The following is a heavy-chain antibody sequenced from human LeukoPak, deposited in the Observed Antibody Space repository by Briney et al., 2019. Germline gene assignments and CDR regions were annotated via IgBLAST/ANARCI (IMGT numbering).Heavy chain of an antibody. V-gene: IGHV4-59*01. CDR1: GGSISSYY. Sequence: SETLSLTCTVSGGSISSYYWSWIRQPPGKGLEWIGYIYYSGSTNYKPSLKSRVTISVETSKNQFSLKLRSVTAADTAVYYCARVTGYMIEDYFNYWGQGTLVTVSS. CDR2: IYYSGST. J-gene: IGHJ4*02. D-gene: IGHD3-22*01. CDR3: ARVTGYMIEDYFNY.